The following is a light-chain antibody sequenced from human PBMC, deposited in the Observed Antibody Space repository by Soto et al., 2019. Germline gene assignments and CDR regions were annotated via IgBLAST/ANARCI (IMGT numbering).Light chain of an antibody. CDR1: NSDVGDYNL. CDR3: CSYSTGTTLYV. CDR2: DVS. V-gene: IGLV2-14*01. J-gene: IGLJ1*01. Sequence: QSALTHPASVSGSPGQSLTISCSGTNSDVGDYNLVSWYQQRPGKAPKLVIFDVSNRPSGVSDRFSGSKSGNTPSLTISGLEAEVEGDYFCCSYSTGTTLYVFGSGTKVTVL.